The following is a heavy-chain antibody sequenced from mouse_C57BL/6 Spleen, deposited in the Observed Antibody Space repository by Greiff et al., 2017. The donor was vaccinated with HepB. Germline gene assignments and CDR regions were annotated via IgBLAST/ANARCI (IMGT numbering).Heavy chain of an antibody. V-gene: IGHV1-52*01. CDR1: GYTLTSYW. CDR3: ARRGYDAMDY. CDR2: IDPSDSET. Sequence: QVQLQQPGAELVRPGSSVKLSCKASGYTLTSYWMHWVKQRPIQGLEWIGNIDPSDSETHYNQKFKDKATLTVDKSSSTAYMQLSSLTSEDSAVYYCARRGYDAMDYWGQGTSVTVSS. J-gene: IGHJ4*01.